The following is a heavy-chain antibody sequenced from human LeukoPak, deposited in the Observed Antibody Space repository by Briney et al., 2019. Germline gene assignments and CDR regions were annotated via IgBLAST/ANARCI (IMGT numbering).Heavy chain of an antibody. J-gene: IGHJ4*02. Sequence: SETLSLTCTVSGASINSYYRSWIRQAAGKGLEWIGRTFTSGSANYNPSLKSRLTISVDTSKNQFSLKLTSVTAADTAVYYCARGRSSHALGSSSWYVFDYWGQGTLVTVSS. D-gene: IGHD6-13*01. V-gene: IGHV4-4*07. CDR3: ARGRSSHALGSSSWYVFDY. CDR2: TFTSGSA. CDR1: GASINSYY.